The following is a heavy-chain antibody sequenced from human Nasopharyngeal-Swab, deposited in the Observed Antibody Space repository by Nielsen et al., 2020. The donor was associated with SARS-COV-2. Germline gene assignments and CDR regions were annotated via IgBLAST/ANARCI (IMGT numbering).Heavy chain of an antibody. J-gene: IGHJ4*02. CDR3: ARDLAIAVADYFDY. CDR1: GFTFSSYG. D-gene: IGHD6-19*01. CDR2: IWYDGSNK. Sequence: GESLKISCAASGFTFSSYGMHWVRQAPGKGLEWVAVIWYDGSNKYYADSVKGRFTISRDNSKNTLYLQMNGLRAEDTAVYYCARDLAIAVADYFDYWGQGTLVTVSS. V-gene: IGHV3-33*01.